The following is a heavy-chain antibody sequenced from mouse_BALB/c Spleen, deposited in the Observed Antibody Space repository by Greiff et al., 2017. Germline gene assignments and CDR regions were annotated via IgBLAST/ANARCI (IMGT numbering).Heavy chain of an antibody. CDR3: ARERGSNYVYFDY. D-gene: IGHD2-5*01. CDR2: INSNGGST. Sequence: EVMLVESGGGLVQPGGSLKLSCAASGFTFSSYGMSWVRQTPDKRLELVATINSNGGSTYYPDSVKGRFTISRDNAKNTLYLQMSSLKSEDTAMYYCARERGSNYVYFDYWGQGTTLTVSS. J-gene: IGHJ2*01. CDR1: GFTFSSYG. V-gene: IGHV5-6-3*01.